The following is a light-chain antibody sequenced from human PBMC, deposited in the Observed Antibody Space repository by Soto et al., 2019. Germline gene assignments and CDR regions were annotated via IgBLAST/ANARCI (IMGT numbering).Light chain of an antibody. CDR2: DVS. Sequence: QSARTQPASVYGSPGQSITLPCSGSSSDIGLYTFVSWYQQHPGKAPKLLIYDVSYRPSGISDRFSGSKSGNTASLTISVLHPEDEADYYCSSYGADSTLFGGGTKLTVL. CDR1: SSDIGLYTF. CDR3: SSYGADSTL. J-gene: IGLJ2*01. V-gene: IGLV2-14*03.